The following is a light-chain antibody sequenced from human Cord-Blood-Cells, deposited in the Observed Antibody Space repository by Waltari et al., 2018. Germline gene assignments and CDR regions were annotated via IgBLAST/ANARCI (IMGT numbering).Light chain of an antibody. CDR3: SPYTSSSTWV. Sequence: QSALTQPASVSGSPGQSITISCTGTSSDVGGYNYVSWYQQHPGKAPKLMIYDVSKRPSGVSNRFSGYKSGNTASLTISGLQAEDEADYYCSPYTSSSTWVFGGGTKLTVL. J-gene: IGLJ3*02. V-gene: IGLV2-14*01. CDR1: SSDVGGYNY. CDR2: DVS.